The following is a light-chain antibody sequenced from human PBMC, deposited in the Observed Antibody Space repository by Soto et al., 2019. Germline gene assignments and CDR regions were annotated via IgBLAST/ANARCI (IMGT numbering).Light chain of an antibody. CDR2: EVR. CDR3: SSYTTRSTLV. V-gene: IGLV2-14*01. Sequence: QSALTQPASVSGSPGQSITISCTGTIRDVGAYNLVSWYQQHPGKAPKLLIFEVRHRASGISYRLSGSKSGNTASLTISGLQTEDEGDYFCSSYTTRSTLVFGGGTKVTVL. J-gene: IGLJ2*01. CDR1: IRDVGAYNL.